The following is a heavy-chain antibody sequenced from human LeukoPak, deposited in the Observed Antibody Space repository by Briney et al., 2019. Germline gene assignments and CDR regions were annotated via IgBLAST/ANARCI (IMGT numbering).Heavy chain of an antibody. V-gene: IGHV4-59*01. Sequence: PSETLSLTCTVSGGSISSYYWSWIRQPPGKGLEWIGYIYYSGSTNYNPSLKSRVTISVDTSKNQFSLKLSSVTAADTAVYYCPRNHCSSTTRYLDWFDPWGQGTLVTVSS. J-gene: IGHJ5*02. D-gene: IGHD2-2*01. CDR1: GGSISSYY. CDR2: IYYSGST. CDR3: PRNHCSSTTRYLDWFDP.